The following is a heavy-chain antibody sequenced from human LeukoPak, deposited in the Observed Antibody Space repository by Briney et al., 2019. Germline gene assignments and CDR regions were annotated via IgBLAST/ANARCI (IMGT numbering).Heavy chain of an antibody. CDR3: AKDRYNWNDEYYFDY. Sequence: GGSLRLSCAASGFTFISYSMNWVRQAPGKGLEWVSAISGSGDSTYYADSVKGGFTISRDSSKNTLYLQMNSLRAEDTAVYYCAKDRYNWNDEYYFDYWGQGTLVTVSS. CDR2: ISGSGDST. J-gene: IGHJ4*02. V-gene: IGHV3-23*01. D-gene: IGHD1-1*01. CDR1: GFTFISYS.